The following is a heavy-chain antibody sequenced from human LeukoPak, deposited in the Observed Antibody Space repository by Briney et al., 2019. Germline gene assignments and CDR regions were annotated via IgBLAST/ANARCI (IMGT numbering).Heavy chain of an antibody. CDR3: ARPYVRGYSYGSYYFDY. CDR2: INHSGST. V-gene: IGHV4-34*01. J-gene: IGHJ4*02. Sequence: SETLSLTCAAYGGSFSGYYWSWIRQPPGKGLEWIGEINHSGSTNYNPSLKSRVTISVDTSKNQFSLKLSSVTAADTAVYYCARPYVRGYSYGSYYFDYWGQGTLVTVSS. CDR1: GGSFSGYY. D-gene: IGHD5-18*01.